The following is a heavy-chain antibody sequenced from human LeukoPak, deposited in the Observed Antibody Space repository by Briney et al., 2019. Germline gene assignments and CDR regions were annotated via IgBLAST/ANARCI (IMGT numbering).Heavy chain of an antibody. J-gene: IGHJ6*02. CDR3: AREASIAVADV. Sequence: SETLSLTCTVSGGSISSYYWSWIRQPPGKGLEWIGEINHSGSTNYNPSLKSRVTISVDTSKNQFSLKLSSVTAADTAVYYCAREASIAVADVWGQGTTVTVSS. CDR1: GGSISSYY. CDR2: INHSGST. D-gene: IGHD6-19*01. V-gene: IGHV4-34*01.